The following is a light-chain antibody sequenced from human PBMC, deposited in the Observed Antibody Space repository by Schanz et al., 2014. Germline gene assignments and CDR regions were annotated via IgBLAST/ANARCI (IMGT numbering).Light chain of an antibody. J-gene: IGKJ1*01. V-gene: IGKV3-20*01. CDR3: QQYGNSPLGT. CDR1: QSISSKY. Sequence: EIELTQSPGTLSLSPGERATLSCRASQSISSKYFAWYQQRPGQAPRLLIYGASSRATGIPDRFSGSGSGTDFTLTISRLEPEDFAVYYCQQYGNSPLGTFGQGTEVEIK. CDR2: GAS.